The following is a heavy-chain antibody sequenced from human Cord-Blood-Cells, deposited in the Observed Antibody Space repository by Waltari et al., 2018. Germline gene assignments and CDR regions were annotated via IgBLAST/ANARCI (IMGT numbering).Heavy chain of an antibody. Sequence: QLQLQESGPGLVKPSETLSLTCTVSGGSISSSSYYWGWIRQPPGKGLEWIGSIYYSGSTYYNPSLKSRVTISVDTSKNQFSLKLSSVTAADTAVYYCARGGERWWGGRYAFDIWGQGTMVTVSS. D-gene: IGHD2-15*01. J-gene: IGHJ3*02. CDR3: ARGGERWWGGRYAFDI. CDR1: GGSISSSSYY. CDR2: IYYSGST. V-gene: IGHV4-39*01.